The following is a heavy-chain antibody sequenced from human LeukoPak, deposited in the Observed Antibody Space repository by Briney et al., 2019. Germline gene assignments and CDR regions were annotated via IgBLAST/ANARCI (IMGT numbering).Heavy chain of an antibody. D-gene: IGHD3-16*02. V-gene: IGHV3-23*01. J-gene: IGHJ4*02. CDR3: AKEGLDFAGVFANGFDY. CDR2: VSGSGGST. CDR1: GFTFSSSA. Sequence: PGGSLRLSCAASGFTFSSSAMSWVRQAPGKGLEWVSAVSGSGGSTHYADSAKGRFTISRDNSKNTLYLQMNSLRAEDTAVYYCAKEGLDFAGVFANGFDYWGQGTLVTVSS.